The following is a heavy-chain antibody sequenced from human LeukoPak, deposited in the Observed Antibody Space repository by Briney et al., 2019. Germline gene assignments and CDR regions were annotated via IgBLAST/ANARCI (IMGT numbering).Heavy chain of an antibody. CDR3: ARDGDYGDYAGENAFDI. CDR1: GFTFSAYG. J-gene: IGHJ3*02. D-gene: IGHD4-17*01. V-gene: IGHV3-64*01. CDR2: ISSNGGST. Sequence: GGSLRLSCAGSGFTFSAYGMHWVRQAPGKGLEYVSAISSNGGSTYYANSVKGRFTISRDNSKNTLYLQMGSLRAEDKAVYYCARDGDYGDYAGENAFDIWGQGTMVTVSS.